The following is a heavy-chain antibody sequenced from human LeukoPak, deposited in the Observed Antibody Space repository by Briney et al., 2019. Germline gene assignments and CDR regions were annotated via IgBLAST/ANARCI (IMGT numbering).Heavy chain of an antibody. CDR3: AKDADSSGYYYGNYFDY. CDR2: ISGSGGST. V-gene: IGHV3-23*01. D-gene: IGHD3-22*01. Sequence: GGSLRLSCAASGFTFSSYATSWVRQAPGKGLEWVSAISGSGGSTYYADSVKGRFTISRDNSKNTLYLQMNSLRAEDTAVYYCAKDADSSGYYYGNYFDYWGQGTLVTVSS. CDR1: GFTFSSYA. J-gene: IGHJ4*02.